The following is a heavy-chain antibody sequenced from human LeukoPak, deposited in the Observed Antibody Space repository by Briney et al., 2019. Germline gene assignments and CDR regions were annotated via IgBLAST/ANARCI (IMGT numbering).Heavy chain of an antibody. CDR1: GFAFSSYW. D-gene: IGHD4-11*01. J-gene: IGHJ4*02. Sequence: GALRLSCVASGFAFSSYWMSWVRQAPGKGLELVANISPDGSAEDYVDSVRGRFAISRDNAKRSLYLQMNSLSPEDTAVYYCANQAYSQFDYWGQGTLVSVSS. CDR3: ANQAYSQFDY. V-gene: IGHV3-7*01. CDR2: ISPDGSAE.